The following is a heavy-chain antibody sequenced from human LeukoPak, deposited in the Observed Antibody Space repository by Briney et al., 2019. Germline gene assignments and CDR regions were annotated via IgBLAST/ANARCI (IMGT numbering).Heavy chain of an antibody. CDR2: IYYSGST. V-gene: IGHV4-31*03. D-gene: IGHD6-19*01. CDR1: GGSISSGGYC. CDR3: ARVRIAVGTFDY. Sequence: PSETLSLTCTVSGGSISSGGYCWSWIRQHPGKGLEWIGYIYYSGSTYYNPSLKSRVTISVDTSKNQFSLKLSSVTAADTAVYYCARVRIAVGTFDYWGQGTLVTVSS. J-gene: IGHJ4*02.